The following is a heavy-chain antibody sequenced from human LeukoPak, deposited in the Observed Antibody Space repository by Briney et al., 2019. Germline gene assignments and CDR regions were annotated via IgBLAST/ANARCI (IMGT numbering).Heavy chain of an antibody. CDR1: GFTFSSYG. V-gene: IGHV3-30*02. CDR2: IRYDGSNK. J-gene: IGHJ4*02. CDR3: AKDYYYYDSSGPNYFDY. Sequence: GGSLRLSCAASGFTFSSYGMHWVRQAPGKGLKWVAFIRYDGSNKYYADSVKGRFTISRDNSKNTLYLQMNSLRAEDTAVYYCAKDYYYYDSSGPNYFDYWGQGTLVTVSS. D-gene: IGHD3-22*01.